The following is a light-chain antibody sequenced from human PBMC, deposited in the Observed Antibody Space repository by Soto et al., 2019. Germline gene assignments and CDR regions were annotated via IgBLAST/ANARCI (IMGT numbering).Light chain of an antibody. CDR1: QSISSGY. J-gene: IGKJ4*01. Sequence: ETVLTQSPGTLSLSPGERATLSCRASQSISSGYLAWYQQRPGQAPRLLISGASNRATGIPDRFSGSGSGTDFTLTISRLEPEDFAVYYWQQYGVSPLVTFGGGTKVEIK. CDR3: QQYGVSPLVT. CDR2: GAS. V-gene: IGKV3-20*01.